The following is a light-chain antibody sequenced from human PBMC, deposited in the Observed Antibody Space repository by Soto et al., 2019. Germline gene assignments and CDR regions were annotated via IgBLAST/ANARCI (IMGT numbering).Light chain of an antibody. J-gene: IGKJ4*01. CDR2: GAS. V-gene: IGKV3-15*01. CDR3: QQYNNWPQT. CDR1: QSVSSN. Sequence: ESVLTQSPGTLSLSPGERATLSCRASQSVSSNYLAWYQQKPGQAPRLLIYGASTRATGIPARFSGSGSGTEFTLTISSLQSEDFAVYYCQQYNNWPQTFGGGTKVDI.